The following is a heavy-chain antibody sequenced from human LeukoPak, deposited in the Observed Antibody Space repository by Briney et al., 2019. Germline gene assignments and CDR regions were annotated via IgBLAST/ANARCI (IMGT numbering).Heavy chain of an antibody. V-gene: IGHV1-18*01. CDR1: GYTSTSYG. Sequence: ASVKVSCKASGYTSTSYGISWVRQAPGQGLEWMGWISAYNGNTNYAQKLQGRVTMTTDTSTSTAYMELRSLRSDDTAAYYCARDLLLWRSLDYWGQGTLVTVSS. J-gene: IGHJ4*02. CDR2: ISAYNGNT. CDR3: ARDLLLWRSLDY. D-gene: IGHD2-21*01.